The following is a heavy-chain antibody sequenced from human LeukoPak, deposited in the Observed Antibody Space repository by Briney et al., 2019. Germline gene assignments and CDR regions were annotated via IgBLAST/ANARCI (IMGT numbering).Heavy chain of an antibody. D-gene: IGHD1-26*01. Sequence: SLISWDGGSTYYADSVKGRFTISRDNSKNSLYLQMNSLRTEDTALYYCAKESGAFNGYFDYWGQGTLVTVSS. J-gene: IGHJ4*02. CDR2: ISWDGGST. CDR3: AKESGAFNGYFDY. V-gene: IGHV3-43*01.